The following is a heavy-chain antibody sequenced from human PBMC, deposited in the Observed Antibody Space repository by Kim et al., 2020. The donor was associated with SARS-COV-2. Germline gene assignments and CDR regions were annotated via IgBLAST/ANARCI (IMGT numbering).Heavy chain of an antibody. J-gene: IGHJ6*02. V-gene: IGHV3-33*06. Sequence: GGSLRLSCAASGFTFSSYGMHWVRQAPGKGLEWVAVIWYDGSNKYYADSVKGRFTISRDNSKNTLYLQMNSLRAEDTAVYYCAKTLGYGSGSYLPKYYYYYYGMDVWGQGTTVTVSS. D-gene: IGHD3-10*01. CDR1: GFTFSSYG. CDR2: IWYDGSNK. CDR3: AKTLGYGSGSYLPKYYYYYYGMDV.